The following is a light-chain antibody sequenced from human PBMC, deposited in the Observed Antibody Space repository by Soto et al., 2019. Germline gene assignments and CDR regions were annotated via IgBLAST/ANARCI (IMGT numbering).Light chain of an antibody. CDR1: SSDVGAYNY. CDR3: SSYAGSNNLL. J-gene: IGLJ2*01. V-gene: IGLV2-8*01. CDR2: EVI. Sequence: QSALTQPPSASGSPGQSVTISCTGTSSDVGAYNYVSWYQHHPGKAPRLMIYEVIKRPSGVPDRFSGSKSGNTASLTVSGLQAEDEADYYCSSYAGSNNLLFGGGTKLTFL.